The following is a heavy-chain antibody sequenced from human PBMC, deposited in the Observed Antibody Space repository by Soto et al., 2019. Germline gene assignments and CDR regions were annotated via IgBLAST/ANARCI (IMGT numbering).Heavy chain of an antibody. Sequence: SETLSLTCAVYGGSFSGYYWSWIRQPPGKGLEWIGEINHSGSTNYNPSLKSRVTISVDTSKNQFSLKLSSVTAADTAVYYCARSQRPIALMVYALYYYYGMDVWGQGTTVTVSS. CDR1: GGSFSGYY. CDR3: ARSQRPIALMVYALYYYYGMDV. V-gene: IGHV4-34*01. CDR2: INHSGST. J-gene: IGHJ6*02. D-gene: IGHD2-8*01.